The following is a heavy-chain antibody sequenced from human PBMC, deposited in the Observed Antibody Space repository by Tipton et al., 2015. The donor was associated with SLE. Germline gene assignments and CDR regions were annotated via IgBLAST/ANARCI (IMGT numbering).Heavy chain of an antibody. CDR3: AREPIGNSGTYWDYYYLFYMDV. J-gene: IGHJ6*03. D-gene: IGHD1-26*01. CDR2: IYTGGST. V-gene: IGHV4-4*08. CDR1: GGSITTYY. Sequence: TLSLTCSVSGGSITTYYWSWIRQPPGKGLEWIGHIYTGGSTNYNSSLKSRVTISVDKSKNQFSLKLSSVTAADTAVYYCAREPIGNSGTYWDYYYLFYMDVWGKGTTVTVSS.